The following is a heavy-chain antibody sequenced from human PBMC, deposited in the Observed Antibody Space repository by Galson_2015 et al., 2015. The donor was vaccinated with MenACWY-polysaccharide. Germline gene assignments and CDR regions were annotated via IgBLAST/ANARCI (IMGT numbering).Heavy chain of an antibody. CDR3: VKGPRCYYGSGVGWFDP. V-gene: IGHV3-30*02. Sequence: SLRLSCAASGFTFSSYGMHWVRQAPGKGLEWVTFIQYDGGNKYHADSVKGRFTISRDNSKNTLYVQMTSLRAEDTAMYYCVKGPRCYYGSGVGWFDPWGQGTLVTVSS. CDR1: GFTFSSYG. J-gene: IGHJ5*02. CDR2: IQYDGGNK. D-gene: IGHD3-10*01.